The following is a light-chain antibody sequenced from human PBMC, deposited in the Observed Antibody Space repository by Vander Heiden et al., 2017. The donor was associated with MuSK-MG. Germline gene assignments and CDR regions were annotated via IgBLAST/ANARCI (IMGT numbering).Light chain of an antibody. Sequence: QLTQSPSSLSAAVGASVTITCQESQDINQYRNWYQQNPGNAPKLLIYDATDLGTGVPSRCSGGGSGTNFTFTISTLEPEDFETYHCQKYENLPYTFGQGTKVEIK. CDR2: DAT. J-gene: IGKJ2*01. CDR1: QDINQY. CDR3: QKYENLPYT. V-gene: IGKV1-33*01.